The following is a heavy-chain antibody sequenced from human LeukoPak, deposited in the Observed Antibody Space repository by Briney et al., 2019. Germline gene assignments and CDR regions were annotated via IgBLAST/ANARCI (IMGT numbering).Heavy chain of an antibody. J-gene: IGHJ1*01. CDR3: AKDRVYYDSSGYYLH. CDR2: ISGSGGST. CDR1: GFTFSSYA. Sequence: GGSLRLSCAASGFTFSSYAMSWVRQAPGKGLEWVSAISGSGGSTYYADSVKGRFTISRDNSKNTLYLQMNSLRAEDTAVYYCAKDRVYYDSSGYYLHWGQGTLVTVSS. D-gene: IGHD3-22*01. V-gene: IGHV3-23*01.